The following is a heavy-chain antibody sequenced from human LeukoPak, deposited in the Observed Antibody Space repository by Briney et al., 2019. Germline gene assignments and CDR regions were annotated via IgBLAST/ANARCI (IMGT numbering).Heavy chain of an antibody. V-gene: IGHV3-30-3*01. J-gene: IGHJ4*02. CDR1: GFTFSSYA. D-gene: IGHD6-19*01. Sequence: AGGSLRLSCAASGFTFSSYAMHWVRQAPGKGLEWVAVILYDGSNKYYADSVKGRFTISRDNSKNTLYLQMNSLRAEDTAVYYCAKDLKFRQWLVPTRWDNDYWGQGTLVTVSS. CDR2: ILYDGSNK. CDR3: AKDLKFRQWLVPTRWDNDY.